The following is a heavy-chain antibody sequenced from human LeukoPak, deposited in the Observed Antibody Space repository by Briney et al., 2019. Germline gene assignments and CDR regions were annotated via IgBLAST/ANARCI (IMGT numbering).Heavy chain of an antibody. D-gene: IGHD3-22*01. CDR3: ARDLTYYYDSSGYSDY. V-gene: IGHV1-69*04. CDR1: GGTFSSYA. Sequence: ASVKVSCKASGGTFSSYAISWVRQAPGQGLEWMGRIIPILGIANYAQKFQGRVTITADKSTSTAYMELGSLRSEDTAVYYCARDLTYYYDSSGYSDYWGQGTLVTVSS. J-gene: IGHJ4*02. CDR2: IIPILGIA.